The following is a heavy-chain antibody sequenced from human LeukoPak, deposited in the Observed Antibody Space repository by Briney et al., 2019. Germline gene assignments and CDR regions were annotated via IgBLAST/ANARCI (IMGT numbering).Heavy chain of an antibody. J-gene: IGHJ4*02. Sequence: GGSLRLSCAASALTFNDSWMHWVRQVPGKGLVWVSRIKSDGSSTNYADSVKGRFTISRDNAKNTLYLQINSLRAEDTAVYYCVRDRYYSLDYWGQGTLVTVSS. CDR2: IKSDGSST. CDR3: VRDRYYSLDY. CDR1: ALTFNDSW. V-gene: IGHV3-74*01. D-gene: IGHD3-10*01.